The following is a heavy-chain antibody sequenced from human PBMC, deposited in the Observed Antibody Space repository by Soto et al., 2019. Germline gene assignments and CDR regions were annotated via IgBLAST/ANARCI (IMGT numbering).Heavy chain of an antibody. Sequence: QLQLQESGPGLLRPSEILSLTCNVSGGAISSSSYFWAWVRQPPGKTLEWIGHILYSGTTNYNESLKSPVTSSVDTSKNQISLRLNSVTPADTAIYYCARGGGYYGVLFDYWGQGTLVPVSS. CDR3: ARGGGYYGVLFDY. CDR2: ILYSGTT. V-gene: IGHV4-39*01. J-gene: IGHJ4*02. D-gene: IGHD4-17*01. CDR1: GGAISSSSYF.